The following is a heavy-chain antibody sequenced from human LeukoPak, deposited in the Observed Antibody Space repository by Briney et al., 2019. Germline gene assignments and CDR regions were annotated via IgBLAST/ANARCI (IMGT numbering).Heavy chain of an antibody. CDR3: ASGGYSYGFDY. D-gene: IGHD5-18*01. V-gene: IGHV4-39*07. J-gene: IGHJ4*02. Sequence: ETLSLTCTVSGGSISSNNYYWGWIRQPPGKGLEWIGSIYYGGYTYYNPSLKSRVTISVDRSKNQLSLKLSSVTAADTAMYYCASGGYSYGFDYWGQGTLVTVSS. CDR2: IYYGGYT. CDR1: GGSISSNNYY.